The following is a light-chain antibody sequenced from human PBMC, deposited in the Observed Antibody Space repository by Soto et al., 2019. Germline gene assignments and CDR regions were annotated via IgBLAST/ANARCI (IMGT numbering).Light chain of an antibody. V-gene: IGLV2-14*03. CDR2: DVT. CDR1: SSDVGGFNY. CDR3: NSYTGSSTYV. Sequence: QSALTQPASVSGSPGQSITISCTGTSSDVGGFNYVSWYQPHPGKAPKLMIYDVTNRPSGVSYRFSGSKSGNTASLTISGLQAEDEADYYCNSYTGSSTYVFGTGTKLTVL. J-gene: IGLJ1*01.